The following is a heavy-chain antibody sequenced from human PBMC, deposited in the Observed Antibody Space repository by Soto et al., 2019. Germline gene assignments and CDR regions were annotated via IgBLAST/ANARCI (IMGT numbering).Heavy chain of an antibody. J-gene: IGHJ5*02. Sequence: GASVKVSCKASGYSFTNNDVSWVRQATGQGLEWMGWMNPGSGDTGYAQKFQGRVTLTRDTSASTVYMEVSSLTSEDTAMYYCARSSGGNFGIIIEGTNWFAPWGQGTLVTVSS. CDR1: GYSFTNND. CDR3: ARSSGGNFGIIIEGTNWFAP. CDR2: MNPGSGDT. D-gene: IGHD1-26*01. V-gene: IGHV1-8*01.